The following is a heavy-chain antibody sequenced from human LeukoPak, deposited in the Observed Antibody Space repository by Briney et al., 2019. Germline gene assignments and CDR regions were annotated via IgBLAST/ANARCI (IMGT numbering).Heavy chain of an antibody. J-gene: IGHJ4*02. CDR1: GYIFSNYW. CDR3: ARQVRHCSGGTCYPNYFDF. Sequence: GESLKISCKGSGYIFSNYWIGWVRQMSGKGLEWMGIIYPGDSDTKYSPSFQGKVTISADKSISAAYLQWSSLKASDTAMYYCARQVRHCSGGTCYPNYFDFWGQGTLVTVSS. D-gene: IGHD2-15*01. V-gene: IGHV5-51*01. CDR2: IYPGDSDT.